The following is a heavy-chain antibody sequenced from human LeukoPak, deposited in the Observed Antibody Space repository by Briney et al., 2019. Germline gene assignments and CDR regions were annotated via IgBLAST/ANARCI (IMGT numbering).Heavy chain of an antibody. J-gene: IGHJ4*02. CDR3: ARGQKRITIFGVVIIPFGY. CDR1: GGSFSGYY. V-gene: IGHV4-34*01. CDR2: INHSGST. Sequence: SETLSLTCAVYGGSFSGYYWSWIRQPPGKGLEWIGEINHSGSTNYNPSLKSRVTISVDTSKNQFSLKLSSVTAADTAVYYCARGQKRITIFGVVIIPFGYWGQGTLVTVSS. D-gene: IGHD3-3*01.